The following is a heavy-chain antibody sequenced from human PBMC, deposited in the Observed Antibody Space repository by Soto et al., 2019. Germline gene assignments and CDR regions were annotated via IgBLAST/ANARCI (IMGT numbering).Heavy chain of an antibody. D-gene: IGHD2-8*02. CDR1: GITFANAW. J-gene: IGHJ4*02. V-gene: IGHV3-15*01. CDR2: IKSNTDGGTT. CDR3: SARALTYYPGSHY. Sequence: EAQLEESGGGLIKSGGSLRLSCAGSGITFANAWMSWVRQAPGKGLEWVGRIKSNTDGGTTDYAAPVKGRVSISRDESKSTVYLQTNSLTNEDTAMYYCSARALTYYPGSHYWGQGTLVTVSS.